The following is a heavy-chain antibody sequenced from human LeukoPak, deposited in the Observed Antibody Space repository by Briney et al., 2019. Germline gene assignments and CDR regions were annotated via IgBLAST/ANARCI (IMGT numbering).Heavy chain of an antibody. V-gene: IGHV1-18*01. Sequence: GASVKVSCKASDYTFTSYGISWVPQAHAQGLEWMGWFSAYNGNTNYAQKLQDRVNITKDTSTGTAYMDLRNLRTDDTAMYYCARNGRVRRVVKDLFEYWGQGTLVAVSS. J-gene: IGHJ4*02. D-gene: IGHD3-10*01. CDR1: DYTFTSYG. CDR3: ARNGRVRRVVKDLFEY. CDR2: FSAYNGNT.